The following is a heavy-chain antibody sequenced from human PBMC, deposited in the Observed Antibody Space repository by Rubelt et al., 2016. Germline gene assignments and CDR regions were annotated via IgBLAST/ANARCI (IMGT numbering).Heavy chain of an antibody. J-gene: IGHJ6*02. Sequence: EVQLVQSGAEMKKPGEFLKISCKGSGYNFANYWIAWVRQMPGKGLEWMGIIFPGDSDTRYCPSFHGQVTISADKSISTAYLQWSSLRASDTAMYYCARRGYGSTSRGMDVWGQGTTVTVSS. CDR1: GYNFANYW. CDR3: ARRGYGSTSRGMDV. CDR2: IFPGDSDT. D-gene: IGHD5-12*01. V-gene: IGHV5-51*01.